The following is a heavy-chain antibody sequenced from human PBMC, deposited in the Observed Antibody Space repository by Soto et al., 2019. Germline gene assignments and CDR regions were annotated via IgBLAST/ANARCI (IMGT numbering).Heavy chain of an antibody. V-gene: IGHV3-30*18. CDR2: ISYDGSNK. CDR3: AKGAERYCGSTSCSYFDC. J-gene: IGHJ4*02. D-gene: IGHD2-2*01. CDR1: GFTFSNYG. Sequence: GGSLRLSCAASGFTFSNYGMHWVRQAPGKGLEWVAVISYDGSNKYYADSVKGRFTISRDNSKNTLYLQMNSLRVEDTAVYYCAKGAERYCGSTSCSYFDCWGQGTLVTVSS.